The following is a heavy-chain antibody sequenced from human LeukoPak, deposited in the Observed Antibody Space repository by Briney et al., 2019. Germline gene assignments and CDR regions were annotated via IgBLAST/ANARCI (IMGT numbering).Heavy chain of an antibody. CDR3: ARGSVGPGAAATRRHKHLDV. J-gene: IGHJ6*04. CDR1: GGSISSDSDY. Sequence: SETLSLTCTVSGGSISSDSDYWSWIRQPAGKGLECIGRIYASGTTDYSPSLKSRVTISVDTSNNQFSLKVNSVTAADTAVYYCARGSVGPGAAATRRHKHLDVWGNGTTVIVSS. D-gene: IGHD2-15*01. V-gene: IGHV4-61*02. CDR2: IYASGTT.